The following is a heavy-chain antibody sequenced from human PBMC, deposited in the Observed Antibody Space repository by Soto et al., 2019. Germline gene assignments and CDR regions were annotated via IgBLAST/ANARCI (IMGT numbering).Heavy chain of an antibody. CDR1: GGSISSGDYY. CDR2: IYYSGST. J-gene: IGHJ4*02. D-gene: IGHD3-10*01. V-gene: IGHV4-30-4*01. CDR3: ARVDITMVRGVTLDY. Sequence: TSETLSLTCTVSGGSISSGDYYWSWIRQPPGKGLEWIGYIYYSGSTYYNPSLKSRVTISVDTSKNQFSLKLSSVTAADTAVYYCARVDITMVRGVTLDYWGQGTLVTVSS.